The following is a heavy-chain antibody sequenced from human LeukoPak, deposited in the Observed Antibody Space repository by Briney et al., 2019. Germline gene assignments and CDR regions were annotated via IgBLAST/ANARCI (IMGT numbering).Heavy chain of an antibody. CDR3: ARARRWGDYFDY. Sequence: GGSLRLSCAASGFTVSSNYMSWVRQAPGKGLEWVSVIYSGGSTYYADSVRGRFTISRDNSKNTLYLQMNSLRAEDTAVYYCARARRWGDYFDYWGQGTLVTVSS. CDR1: GFTVSSNY. V-gene: IGHV3-53*01. CDR2: IYSGGST. D-gene: IGHD3-16*01. J-gene: IGHJ4*02.